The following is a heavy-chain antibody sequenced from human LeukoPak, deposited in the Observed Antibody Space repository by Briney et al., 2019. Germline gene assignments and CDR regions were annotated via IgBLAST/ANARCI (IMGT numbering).Heavy chain of an antibody. Sequence: PSETLSLTCAVYGGSFSGYYWSWIRQPPGKGLEWIGEINHSGSTNYNPSLKSRVTISVDTSKNQFSLKLSSVTAADTAVYYCARRGSSYGPLYYFDYWGQGTLVTVSS. CDR1: GGSFSGYY. J-gene: IGHJ4*02. CDR3: ARRGSSYGPLYYFDY. CDR2: INHSGST. V-gene: IGHV4-34*01. D-gene: IGHD5-18*01.